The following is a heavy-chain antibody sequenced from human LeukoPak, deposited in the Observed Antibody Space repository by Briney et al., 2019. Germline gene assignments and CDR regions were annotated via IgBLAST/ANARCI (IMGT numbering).Heavy chain of an antibody. CDR1: GYTFTSYG. V-gene: IGHV1-18*01. D-gene: IGHD2-15*01. J-gene: IGHJ5*02. Sequence: GASVKVSCKASGYTFTSYGISWVRQAPGQGLEWMGWIIAYNGNTNYAQKLQGRVTMTTDTSTSTAYMELRTMRSDDTAVYYCARVFGLAISRSATDLNWFDPWGQGTLVTVSS. CDR3: ARVFGLAISRSATDLNWFDP. CDR2: IIAYNGNT.